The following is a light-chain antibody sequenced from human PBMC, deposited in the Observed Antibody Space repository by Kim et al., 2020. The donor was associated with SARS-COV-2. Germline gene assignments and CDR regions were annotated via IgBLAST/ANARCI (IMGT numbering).Light chain of an antibody. J-gene: IGKJ2*01. CDR1: QSIGTR. V-gene: IGKV1-5*03. CDR2: EAS. CDR3: QHYNIYSYT. Sequence: SASVGDGVTITCRASQSIGTRLAWYQQKPGRAPKLLIYEASTLESGVPSRFSGSGSGTAFTLTINRLQPDDFAVYYCQHYNIYSYTFGQGTKLEI.